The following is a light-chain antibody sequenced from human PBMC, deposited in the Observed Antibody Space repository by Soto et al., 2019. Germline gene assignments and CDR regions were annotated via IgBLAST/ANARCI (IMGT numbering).Light chain of an antibody. J-gene: IGLJ2*01. CDR3: AAWDDSLPGVI. CDR2: SSD. Sequence: QSVLTQPPSASGTPGQRVTISCSGGRSNIGTNYVHWYQKLPGTAPKLLIYSSDHRPSGVPDRFSGTKSGTSASLVISGLQSEDEGDYYCAAWDDSLPGVIFGGGTKLTVL. CDR1: RSNIGTNY. V-gene: IGLV1-44*01.